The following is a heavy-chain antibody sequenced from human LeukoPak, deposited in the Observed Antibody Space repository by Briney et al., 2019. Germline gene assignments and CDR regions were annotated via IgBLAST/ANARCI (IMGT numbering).Heavy chain of an antibody. Sequence: GESLKISCKGSGYSFTSYWIGWVRQMPGKGLEWMGIIYPGDSDTRYSPSFQGQVTISADKSISTAYLQWSSLKASDTAMYYCARRGIAVAGGYYFDYWGQGTLVTASS. CDR1: GYSFTSYW. V-gene: IGHV5-51*01. CDR2: IYPGDSDT. J-gene: IGHJ4*02. CDR3: ARRGIAVAGGYYFDY. D-gene: IGHD6-19*01.